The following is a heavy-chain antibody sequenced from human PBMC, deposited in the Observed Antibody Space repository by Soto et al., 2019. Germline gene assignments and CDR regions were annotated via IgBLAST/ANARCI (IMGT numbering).Heavy chain of an antibody. J-gene: IGHJ5*02. CDR2: ISGSGAST. CDR1: GFTFNKYA. CDR3: ARDTMVRGLTGFDP. Sequence: GGSLRLSCVASGFTFNKYALAWVRQAPGKGLEWVSAISGSGASTYDADSVKGRFTISRDNAKNSLYLQMNSLRAEDTAVYYCARDTMVRGLTGFDPWGQGTLVTVSS. V-gene: IGHV3-23*01. D-gene: IGHD3-10*01.